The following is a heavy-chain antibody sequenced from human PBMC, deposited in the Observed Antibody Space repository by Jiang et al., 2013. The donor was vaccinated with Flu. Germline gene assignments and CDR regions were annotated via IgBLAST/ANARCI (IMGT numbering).Heavy chain of an antibody. CDR2: IYDSWST. Sequence: GPGLVKSSETLSLTCSVSGGSVGSGNYYWNWIRQPPGGALEWIGYIYDSWSTNYSPSLKSRLTISVDTSKTQFSLNLRSVTAADTAVYYCARARAPEIAAYYFDSWGQGSRGHRLL. CDR1: GGSVGSGNYY. V-gene: IGHV4-61*01. CDR3: ARARAPEIAAYYFDS. J-gene: IGHJ4*02. D-gene: IGHD6-13*01.